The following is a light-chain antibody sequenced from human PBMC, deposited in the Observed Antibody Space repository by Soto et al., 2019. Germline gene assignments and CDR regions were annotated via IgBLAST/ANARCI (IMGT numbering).Light chain of an antibody. V-gene: IGLV2-23*01. CDR1: SSVVGSYNL. CDR2: EDT. J-gene: IGLJ1*01. CDR3: CSYATSSPYV. Sequence: QSALTQPASVSGSPGQSIAISCTGTSSVVGSYNLVSWYQQHPGKAPKLMIYEDTKRPSGVSDRFSGSKSGNTASLTISGLQAEDEADYYCCSYATSSPYVFGTGTKVTVL.